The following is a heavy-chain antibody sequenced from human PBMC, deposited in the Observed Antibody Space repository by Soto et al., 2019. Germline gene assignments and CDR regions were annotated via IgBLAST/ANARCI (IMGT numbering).Heavy chain of an antibody. CDR1: GGSISSSNW. V-gene: IGHV4-4*02. Sequence: QVQLQESGPGLVKPSGTLSLTCAVSGGSISSSNWWSWVRQPPGKGLEWIGEIYHSGSTNYNPSLKTRGTRSVDKSQHQFSLKLSSVTAADTAVYYCARDLRDTILLWAYGMDVWGQGTTVTVSS. J-gene: IGHJ6*02. CDR2: IYHSGST. CDR3: ARDLRDTILLWAYGMDV. D-gene: IGHD3-3*01.